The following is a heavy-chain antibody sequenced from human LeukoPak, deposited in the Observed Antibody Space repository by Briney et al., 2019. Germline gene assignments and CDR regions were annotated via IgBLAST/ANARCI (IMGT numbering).Heavy chain of an antibody. CDR3: ARPADIVVVPAALYYYYYMDV. CDR2: IKQDGSEK. J-gene: IGHJ6*03. D-gene: IGHD2-2*01. CDR1: GFTFSSYW. Sequence: GGSLRLSCAASGFTFSSYWMSWVRQAPGKGLEWVANIKQDGSEKYYVDSVKGRFTISRDNAKNSLYLQMNSLRAEDTAVYYCARPADIVVVPAALYYYYYMDVWGKGTTVTVSS. V-gene: IGHV3-7*01.